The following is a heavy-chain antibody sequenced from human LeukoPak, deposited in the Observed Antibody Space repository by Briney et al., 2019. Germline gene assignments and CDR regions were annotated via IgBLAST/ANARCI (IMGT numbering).Heavy chain of an antibody. Sequence: GASVKVSCKASGGTFSSYVFNWVRQAPGQGLEWVGRIIPIFGTANYAQKFQGRVTITTDESTSTAYMELSSLRSEDTAVYYCARGVSGYQGYYNMDVWDKGTTVTVSS. V-gene: IGHV1-69*05. CDR3: ARGVSGYQGYYNMDV. J-gene: IGHJ6*03. D-gene: IGHD3-22*01. CDR2: IIPIFGTA. CDR1: GGTFSSYV.